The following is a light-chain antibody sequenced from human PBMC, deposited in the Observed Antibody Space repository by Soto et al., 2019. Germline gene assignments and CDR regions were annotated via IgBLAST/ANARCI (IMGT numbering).Light chain of an antibody. J-gene: IGKJ1*01. CDR3: HQYSGSPPT. Sequence: DIQMTQSPSTLSASVGDRVTITCRASQSVTVWLAWYQQKPGKAPRLLIYDDSRLESGVPSRFSGSASGTEFPLTISSLQPDDFATYYCHQYSGSPPTFGQGTKVEF. V-gene: IGKV1-5*01. CDR1: QSVTVW. CDR2: DDS.